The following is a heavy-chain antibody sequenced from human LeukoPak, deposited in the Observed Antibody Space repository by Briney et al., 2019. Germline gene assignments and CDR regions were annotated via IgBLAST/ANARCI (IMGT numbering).Heavy chain of an antibody. V-gene: IGHV4-39*01. CDR1: GGSISSSSYY. J-gene: IGHJ4*02. CDR3: ARSPPSYYYGSGSYYTDY. CDR2: IYYSGST. Sequence: SETLSLTCTVSGGSISSSSYYWGWIRQPPGKGLEWIGSIYYSGSTYYNPSLKSRVTISVDTSKNQFSLKLSSMTAADTAVYYCARSPPSYYYGSGSYYTDYWGQGTLVAVSS. D-gene: IGHD3-10*01.